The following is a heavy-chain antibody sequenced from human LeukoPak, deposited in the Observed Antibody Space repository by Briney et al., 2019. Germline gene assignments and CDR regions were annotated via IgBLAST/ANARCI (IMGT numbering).Heavy chain of an antibody. V-gene: IGHV4-31*03. CDR2: IYYSGST. CDR1: GGSISSGGYY. D-gene: IGHD2-2*01. Sequence: SSETLSLTCTVSGGSISSGGYYWSWIRQHPGKGLEWIGYIYYSGSTYYNPSLKSRVTISVDTSKNQFSLKLSSVTAADTAVYYCARDQVVPGATYYYYYGMDVWGQGTTVTVSS. CDR3: ARDQVVPGATYYYYYGMDV. J-gene: IGHJ6*02.